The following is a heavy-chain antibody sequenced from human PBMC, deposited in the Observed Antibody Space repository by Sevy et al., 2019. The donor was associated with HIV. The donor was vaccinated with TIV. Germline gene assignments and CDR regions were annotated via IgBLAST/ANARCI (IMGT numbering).Heavy chain of an antibody. D-gene: IGHD3-3*01. CDR2: IRYDGSDK. J-gene: IGHJ4*02. CDR3: AKLPLTPDTTLDY. V-gene: IGHV3-30*02. Sequence: GGSLRLSCAASGFIFNIFGMHWVRQAPGKGLEWVAFIRYDGSDKYYTDSVKGRFTISRDNSKDTLYLQMNSLRAEDKAVYYCAKLPLTPDTTLDYWGQGTLVTVSS. CDR1: GFIFNIFG.